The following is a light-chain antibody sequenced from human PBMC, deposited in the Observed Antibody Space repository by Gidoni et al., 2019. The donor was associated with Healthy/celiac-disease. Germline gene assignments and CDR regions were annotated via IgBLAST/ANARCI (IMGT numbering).Light chain of an antibody. CDR2: DAS. J-gene: IGKJ4*01. V-gene: IGKV3-11*01. Sequence: IVLTQSPATLSLSPGERATLSCRASQSVSSYLAWYQQKPGQAPRLLIYDASNRATGIPARCSGSGSGTDFTLTISSLEPEDFAVYYCQQRSNWPPVTFGGGTKVEIK. CDR3: QQRSNWPPVT. CDR1: QSVSSY.